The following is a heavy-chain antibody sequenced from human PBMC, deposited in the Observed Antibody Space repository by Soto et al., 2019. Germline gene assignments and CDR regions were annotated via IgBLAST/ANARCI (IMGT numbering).Heavy chain of an antibody. J-gene: IGHJ5*02. V-gene: IGHV3-74*01. CDR2: INSDGSGT. CDR3: ARGSSYYYEWFDP. D-gene: IGHD3-22*01. Sequence: GGSLRLSCAASGFTFSSYWMHWVRQAPGKGLVWVSRINSDGSGTSYADSVKGRFTISRDNAKNTLYLQMNSLRAEDTAVYYCARGSSYYYEWFDPWGQGTLVTVSS. CDR1: GFTFSSYW.